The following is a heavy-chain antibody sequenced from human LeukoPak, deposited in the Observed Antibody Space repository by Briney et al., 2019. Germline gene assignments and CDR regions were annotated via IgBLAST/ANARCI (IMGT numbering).Heavy chain of an antibody. CDR3: ARGGGRSYSDAFDI. CDR2: IRGSSSDT. Sequence: PGGPLSLSCAASGVTFSTNNMHWVRQAPGKGLEWVSFIRGSSSDTQYADSVKGRFTISRDIGRAALYLQMNSLRDEDTAVYYCARGGGRSYSDAFDIWDQGTVVTVSS. CDR1: GVTFSTNN. D-gene: IGHD1-26*01. V-gene: IGHV3-48*02. J-gene: IGHJ3*02.